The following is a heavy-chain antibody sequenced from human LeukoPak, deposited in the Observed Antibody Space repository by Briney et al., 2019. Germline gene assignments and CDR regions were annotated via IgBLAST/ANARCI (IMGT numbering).Heavy chain of an antibody. CDR3: ARVRNGLVDY. CDR1: GGSFSGYY. J-gene: IGHJ4*02. D-gene: IGHD2-2*03. Sequence: SETLSLTCAVYGGSFSGYYWSWIRQPPGKGLEWIGEINHSGSTNYNPSLKSRVTISVDTSKNQFSLKLSSVTAADTAVYYRARVRNGLVDYWGQGTLVTVSS. V-gene: IGHV4-34*01. CDR2: INHSGST.